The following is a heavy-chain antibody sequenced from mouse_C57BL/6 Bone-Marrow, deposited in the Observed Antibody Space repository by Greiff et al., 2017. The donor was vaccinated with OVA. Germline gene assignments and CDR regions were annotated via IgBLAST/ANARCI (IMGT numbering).Heavy chain of an antibody. J-gene: IGHJ4*01. CDR1: GFSLTSYG. CDR2: IWRGGST. Sequence: VKLMESGPGLVQPSQSLSITCTVSGFSLTSYGVHWVRQSPGKGLEWLGVIWRGGSTDYTAAFMSRLSITKDNSKSQVFFKMNSLQADDTAIYYCAKTDYGVYYYAMDYWGQGTSVTVSS. CDR3: AKTDYGVYYYAMDY. D-gene: IGHD1-1*02. V-gene: IGHV2-5*01.